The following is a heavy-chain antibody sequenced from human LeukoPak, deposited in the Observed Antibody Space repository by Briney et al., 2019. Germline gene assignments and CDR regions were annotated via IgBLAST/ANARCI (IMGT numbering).Heavy chain of an antibody. J-gene: IGHJ4*02. CDR1: GFTFNTYG. V-gene: IGHV3-30*02. CDR3: ARAASGVRQEHHFDQ. Sequence: GGSLRLSCEASGFTFNTYGMHWVRQAPGKGLEWVALKRYDGSSENYADSVKGRFTISRDNSKNTLYLEMNSLSVEDTAVYYCARAASGVRQEHHFDQWGQGTLVTVSS. CDR2: KRYDGSSE. D-gene: IGHD1/OR15-1a*01.